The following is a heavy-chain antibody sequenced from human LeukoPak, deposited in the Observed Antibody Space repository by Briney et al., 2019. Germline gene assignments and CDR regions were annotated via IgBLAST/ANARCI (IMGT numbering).Heavy chain of an antibody. CDR1: GFTFSSYA. CDR3: AKDRDREYFQH. V-gene: IGHV3-23*01. J-gene: IGHJ1*01. CDR2: ISGSGGST. Sequence: GGSLRLSCAASGFTFSSYAMSWVRQAPGKGLEWVSAISGSGGSTYYADSVKGRFTISRDNSKNTLYLQMNGLRAEDTAVYYCAKDRDREYFQHWGQGTLVTVSS.